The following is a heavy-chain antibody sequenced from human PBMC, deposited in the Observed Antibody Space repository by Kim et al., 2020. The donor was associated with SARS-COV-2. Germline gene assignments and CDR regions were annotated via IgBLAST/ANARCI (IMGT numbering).Heavy chain of an antibody. CDR3: AKAIGYFDY. CDR2: ISLNSGTI. CDR1: GFPFGDYA. V-gene: IGHV3-9*01. Sequence: GGSLRLSCAASGFPFGDYAMHWVRQAPGKGLEWVSGISLNSGTIVYADSVKGRFTISRDNAKNSLYLQMNSLRAEDTALYYCAKAIGYFDYWGQGTLVTV. D-gene: IGHD3-22*01. J-gene: IGHJ4*02.